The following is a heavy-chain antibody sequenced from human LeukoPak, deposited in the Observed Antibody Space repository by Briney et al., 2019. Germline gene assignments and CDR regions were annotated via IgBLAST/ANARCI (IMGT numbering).Heavy chain of an antibody. Sequence: ASVTVSCKASGYTFTGYYMHWVRQAPGQGLEWMGWINPNSGGTNYAQKFQGRVTMTRDTSISTAYMELSRLRSDDTAVYYCAREGCSSTSCYELDWFDPWGQGTLVTVSS. J-gene: IGHJ5*02. CDR2: INPNSGGT. CDR3: AREGCSSTSCYELDWFDP. D-gene: IGHD2-2*01. V-gene: IGHV1-2*02. CDR1: GYTFTGYY.